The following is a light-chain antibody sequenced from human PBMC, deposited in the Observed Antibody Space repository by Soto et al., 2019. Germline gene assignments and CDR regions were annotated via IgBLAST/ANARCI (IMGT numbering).Light chain of an antibody. V-gene: IGLV2-11*01. CDR1: SSDVGCYNY. CDR3: CSYAGSYSLYV. CDR2: DVS. Sequence: QSALTQPRSVSGSPGQSVTISCTGTSSDVGCYNYVSWYQQHPGKAPKLMIYDVSKRPSGVPDRFSGSKSGNTASLTISGLQAEDEADYYCCSYAGSYSLYVFGTGTKLTVL. J-gene: IGLJ1*01.